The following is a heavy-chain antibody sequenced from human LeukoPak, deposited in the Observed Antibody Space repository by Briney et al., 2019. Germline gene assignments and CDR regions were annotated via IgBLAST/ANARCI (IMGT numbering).Heavy chain of an antibody. J-gene: IGHJ5*02. V-gene: IGHV4-31*03. D-gene: IGHD6-6*01. CDR3: ARRLAARPTWFDP. CDR1: GGSISSATYY. CDR2: ISYSGST. Sequence: PSETLSLTCTVSGGSISSATYYWSWIRQHPEEGLEYIGYISYSGSTYYNPSLKSRLTISVDTSKNQFSLKLSSVTAADTAVYYCARRLAARPTWFDPWGQGTLVTVSS.